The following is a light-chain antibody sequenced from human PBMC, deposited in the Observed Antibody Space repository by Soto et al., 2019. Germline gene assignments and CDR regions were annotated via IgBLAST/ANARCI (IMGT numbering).Light chain of an antibody. CDR2: KAS. V-gene: IGKV1-5*03. J-gene: IGKJ1*01. CDR3: QHYNSYSEA. Sequence: DIQMTQSPSTPSGSVGDRVTITCRASQTVSSWLAWYQQKPGKAPKLLIYKASTLKSGVPPRFSGSGSGTEFTLTISSLQPDDFATYYCQHYNSYSEAFGQGTKV. CDR1: QTVSSW.